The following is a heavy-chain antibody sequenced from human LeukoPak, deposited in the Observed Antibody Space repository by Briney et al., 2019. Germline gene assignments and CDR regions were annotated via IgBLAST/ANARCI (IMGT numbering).Heavy chain of an antibody. CDR1: GGTFSSYA. Sequence: ASVKVSCKASGGTFSSYAISWVRQAPGQGLEWMGWINPNSGGTNYAQKFQGRVTMTRDTSISTAYMELSRLRSGDTAVYYCARLMVPDYYYYYMDVWGKGTTVTVSS. CDR2: INPNSGGT. J-gene: IGHJ6*03. D-gene: IGHD2-8*01. V-gene: IGHV1-2*02. CDR3: ARLMVPDYYYYYMDV.